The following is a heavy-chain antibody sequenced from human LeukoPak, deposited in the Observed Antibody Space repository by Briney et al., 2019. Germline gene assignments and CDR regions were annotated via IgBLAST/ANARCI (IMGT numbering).Heavy chain of an antibody. D-gene: IGHD2-15*01. CDR1: GFTFSSYA. V-gene: IGHV3-23*01. Sequence: GGSLRLSCAASGFTFSSYAMSWVRQAPGKGLEWVSVISGSGGITYYADSVKGRLTISRDNSKNTLYLQMNSLRVEDTAVYYCAKDFRDIVVVIDGIFYWGQGTLVTVSS. J-gene: IGHJ4*02. CDR3: AKDFRDIVVVIDGIFY. CDR2: ISGSGGIT.